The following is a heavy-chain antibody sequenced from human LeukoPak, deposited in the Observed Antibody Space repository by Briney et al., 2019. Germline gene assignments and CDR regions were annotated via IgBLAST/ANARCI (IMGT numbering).Heavy chain of an antibody. V-gene: IGHV3-23*01. CDR3: AKGGGAYYSDSSTYSAPFEH. D-gene: IGHD3-22*01. J-gene: IGHJ4*02. CDR2: ISGSGGST. CDR1: GFTFSYAW. Sequence: GGSLRLSCAASGFTFSYAWMSWVRQAPGKGLEWVSGISGSGGSTYYADPVKGRFTISRDNSKNTLYLQMNSLRAEDTAVYYCAKGGGAYYSDSSTYSAPFEHWGQGTLVTVSS.